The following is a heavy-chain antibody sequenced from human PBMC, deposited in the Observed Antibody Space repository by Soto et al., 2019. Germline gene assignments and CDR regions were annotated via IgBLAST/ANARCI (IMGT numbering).Heavy chain of an antibody. V-gene: IGHV3-53*04. J-gene: IGHJ3*02. CDR3: AGGYSSSWYRAFDI. CDR1: GFTVSSNY. Sequence: GESLKISCAASGFTVSSNYMSWVRQAPGKGLEWVSVIYSGGSTYYADSVKGRFTISRHNSKNTLYLQMNSLRAEDTAVYYCAGGYSSSWYRAFDIWGQGTMVTVSS. CDR2: IYSGGST. D-gene: IGHD6-13*01.